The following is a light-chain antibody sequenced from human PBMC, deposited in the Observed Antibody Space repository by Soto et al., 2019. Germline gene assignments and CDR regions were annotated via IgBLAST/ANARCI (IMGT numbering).Light chain of an antibody. CDR2: EVS. V-gene: IGLV2-14*01. J-gene: IGLJ1*01. Sequence: QSALAQPASVSGSPGQSITISCTGTSSDVGAYDFVSWYQHHPGKAPKLIIYEVSNRPSWVSDRFSGSKSGNTASLTIYGLQAEDETDYYCSSYTTRSTLLFGTGTKVTVL. CDR3: SSYTTRSTLL. CDR1: SSDVGAYDF.